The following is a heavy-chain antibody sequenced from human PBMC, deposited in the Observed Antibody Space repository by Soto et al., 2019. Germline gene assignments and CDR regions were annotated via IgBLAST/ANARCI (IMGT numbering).Heavy chain of an antibody. CDR3: IQSRCGGDCLQSYASYYYYGMDV. Sequence: SGPKMVNPTQTLTLTCTFSAFSLSTGGVGVGWIRQPPGKALEWLALIYWDDDKRYSPSLRSRLTITKDTSKNQVVLTMTNMEPVDTATYYCIQSRCGGDCLQSYASYYYYGMDVWGQGTTVTVSS. J-gene: IGHJ6*02. CDR2: IYWDDDK. CDR1: AFSLSTGGVG. D-gene: IGHD2-21*02. V-gene: IGHV2-5*02.